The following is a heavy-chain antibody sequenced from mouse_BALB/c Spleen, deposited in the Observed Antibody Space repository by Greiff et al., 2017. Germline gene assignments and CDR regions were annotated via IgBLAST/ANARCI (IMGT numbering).Heavy chain of an antibody. Sequence: EVHLVESGGGLVQPGGSLRLSCATSGFTFTDYYMSWVRQPPGKALEWLGFIRNKANGYTTEYSASVKGRFTISRDNSQSILYLQMNTLRAEDSATYYCAAFYYGSSYVNYAMDYWGQGTSVTVSS. CDR3: AAFYYGSSYVNYAMDY. CDR2: IRNKANGYTT. V-gene: IGHV7-3*02. D-gene: IGHD1-1*01. J-gene: IGHJ4*01. CDR1: GFTFTDYY.